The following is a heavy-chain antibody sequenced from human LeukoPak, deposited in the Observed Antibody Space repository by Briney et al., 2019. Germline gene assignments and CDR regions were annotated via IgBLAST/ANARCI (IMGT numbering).Heavy chain of an antibody. CDR1: GYSISSGYF. J-gene: IGHJ5*02. CDR2: IYHSGST. CDR3: ALGSDILTGYNWFDP. Sequence: SETLSLTCAVSGYSISSGYFWGWIRPPPGKGVEWIGSIYHSGSTFYNPSLKSRVTISVDTSKNQFSLKLSSVTAADTAVYYCALGSDILTGYNWFDPWGQGTLVTVSS. V-gene: IGHV4-38-2*01. D-gene: IGHD3-9*01.